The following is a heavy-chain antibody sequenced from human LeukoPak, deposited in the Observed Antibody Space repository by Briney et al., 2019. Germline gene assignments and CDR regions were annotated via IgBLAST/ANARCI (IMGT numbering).Heavy chain of an antibody. CDR1: GFTFSSYS. CDR2: ISSSSSSYI. CDR3: ARDQGSRWYSSSGYFDY. V-gene: IGHV3-21*01. D-gene: IGHD6-6*01. J-gene: IGHJ4*02. Sequence: PGGSLRLSCAASGFTFSSYSMNWVRQAPGKGLEWVSSISSSSSSYIYYADTVKGRFTISRDNAKNSLYLQMNSLRAEDTAVYYCARDQGSRWYSSSGYFDYWGQGTLVTVSS.